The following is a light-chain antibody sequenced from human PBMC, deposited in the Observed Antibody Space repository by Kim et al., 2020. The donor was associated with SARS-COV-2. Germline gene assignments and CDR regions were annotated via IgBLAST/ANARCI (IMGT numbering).Light chain of an antibody. V-gene: IGKV3-11*01. CDR1: QSIDTY. CDR2: DAS. Sequence: PGGRAPLSCRASQSIDTYLAWYQQRPGQAPRLLVYDASNRASGVPDRFSGSGSGTDFTLTISSLEPEDFSTYYCQQRNSWPPAVTFGGGTKVDIK. CDR3: QQRNSWPPAVT. J-gene: IGKJ4*01.